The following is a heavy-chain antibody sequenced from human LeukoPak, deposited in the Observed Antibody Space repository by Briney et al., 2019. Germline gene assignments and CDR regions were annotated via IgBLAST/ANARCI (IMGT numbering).Heavy chain of an antibody. Sequence: PGGSLRLSCTGSGFTFSRYSMNWVRQAPGKGLEWVSSISFNSGYIYYADSVEGRFTISRDSAKNSLSLQMNSLRVEDTAIYYCARDRLSSTSAAAPLDYWGQGTLVTVSS. J-gene: IGHJ4*02. D-gene: IGHD6-13*01. CDR2: ISFNSGYI. CDR1: GFTFSRYS. V-gene: IGHV3-21*01. CDR3: ARDRLSSTSAAAPLDY.